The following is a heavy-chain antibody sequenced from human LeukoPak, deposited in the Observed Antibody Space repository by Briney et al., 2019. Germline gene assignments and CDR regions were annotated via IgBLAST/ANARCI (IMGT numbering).Heavy chain of an antibody. CDR3: ARDRDYGDYSY. Sequence: GGSLSLSCAASGFTFSSYSMNWVRQAPGKGLEWVASISSSSSYIYYADSVKGRLTISRDNAKNSLYLQMNSVRAEDKAVYYCARDRDYGDYSYWGQGTLVTVSS. D-gene: IGHD4-17*01. V-gene: IGHV3-21*01. J-gene: IGHJ4*02. CDR1: GFTFSSYS. CDR2: ISSSSSYI.